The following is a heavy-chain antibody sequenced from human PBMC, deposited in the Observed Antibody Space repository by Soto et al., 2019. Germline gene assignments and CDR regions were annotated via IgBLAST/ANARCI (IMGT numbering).Heavy chain of an antibody. V-gene: IGHV4-59*01. CDR1: GGSIRSFY. CDR3: ARDPGGDPPYYYYGMDV. J-gene: IGHJ6*02. CDR2: IYYSGST. Sequence: SETLSLTCPFSGGSIRSFYWSWVREPPGEGLEWIGYIYYSGSTNYNPSLKSRVTISVDTSKNQFSLKLSSVTAADTAVYYCARDPGGDPPYYYYGMDVWGQGTTVTVSS. D-gene: IGHD2-21*02.